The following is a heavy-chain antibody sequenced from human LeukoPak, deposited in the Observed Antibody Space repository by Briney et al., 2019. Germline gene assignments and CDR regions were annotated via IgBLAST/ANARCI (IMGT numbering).Heavy chain of an antibody. D-gene: IGHD3-22*01. CDR1: GFTFYSYG. J-gene: IGHJ5*02. V-gene: IGHV3-30*18. Sequence: GRSLRLSCVASGFTFYSYGMHWVRQAPGKGLEWVAVISHDGSNIHYGDSVKGRFTISRDNSKNTLYLQMNSLRAEDTAVYHCAKDPYRVIVATGNYLDPWGQGTLVTVSS. CDR2: ISHDGSNI. CDR3: AKDPYRVIVATGNYLDP.